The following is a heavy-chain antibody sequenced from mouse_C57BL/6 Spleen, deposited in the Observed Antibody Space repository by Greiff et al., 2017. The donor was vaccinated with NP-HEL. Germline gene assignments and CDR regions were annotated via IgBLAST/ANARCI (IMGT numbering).Heavy chain of an antibody. CDR3: ALTGIDYFDV. J-gene: IGHJ2*01. Sequence: QVQLKQPGAELVKPGASVKLSCKASGYTFTSYWMHWVKQRPGQGLEWIGMIHPNSGSTNYNEKFKSKATMAVDKSSSTAYMQLRSLTSEDSAVYYGALTGIDYFDVWGKGTTLTVSS. CDR1: GYTFTSYW. CDR2: IHPNSGST. V-gene: IGHV1-64*01. D-gene: IGHD4-1*01.